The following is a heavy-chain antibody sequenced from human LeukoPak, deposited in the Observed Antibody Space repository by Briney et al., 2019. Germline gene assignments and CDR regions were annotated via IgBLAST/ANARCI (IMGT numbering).Heavy chain of an antibody. V-gene: IGHV3-73*01. Sequence: GGSLRLSCAASGFTFSGFAIHWVRQASGKGLEWVGRIKSKADSYATAYAASVKGRFTISRDDSKNTAYLQMNSLRAEDTAVYYCAKVCVVPVALDYWGQGTLVTVSS. J-gene: IGHJ4*02. CDR3: AKVCVVPVALDY. CDR2: IKSKADSYAT. D-gene: IGHD2-2*01. CDR1: GFTFSGFA.